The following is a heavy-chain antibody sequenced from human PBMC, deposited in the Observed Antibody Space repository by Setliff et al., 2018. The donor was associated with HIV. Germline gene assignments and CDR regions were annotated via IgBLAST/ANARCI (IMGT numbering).Heavy chain of an antibody. CDR1: GFAFSTFA. D-gene: IGHD6-13*01. CDR3: AKDSLAAVGPYYCDY. J-gene: IGHJ4*02. V-gene: IGHV3-30*02. Sequence: GGSLRLSCTASGFAFSTFAMHWVRQAPGKGLEWVAVIWYDGNKKDYGDSVKGRFTISRDNSKNTLYLQMTSLRTEDTAMYYCAKDSLAAVGPYYCDYWGQGTLVTVSS. CDR2: IWYDGNKK.